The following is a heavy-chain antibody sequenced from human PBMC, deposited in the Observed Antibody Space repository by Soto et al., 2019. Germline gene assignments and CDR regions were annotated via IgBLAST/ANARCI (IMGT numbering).Heavy chain of an antibody. CDR2: ISAYNGNT. CDR1: GYTFTSYG. Sequence: GASVKVSCKASGYTFTSYGISWVLQAPGQGLEWMGWISAYNGNTNYAQKLQGRVTMTTDTSTSTAYMELRSSVTAADTAVYYCARVVSSWYYGMDVWGQGTTVTVSS. CDR3: ARVVSSWYYGMDV. D-gene: IGHD2-2*01. V-gene: IGHV1-18*01. J-gene: IGHJ6*02.